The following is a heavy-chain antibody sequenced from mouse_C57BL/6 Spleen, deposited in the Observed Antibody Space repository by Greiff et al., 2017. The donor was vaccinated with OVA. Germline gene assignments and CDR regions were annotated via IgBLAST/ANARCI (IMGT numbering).Heavy chain of an antibody. Sequence: QVVESGGGLVKPGGSLKLSCAASGFTFSSYAMSWVRQTPEKRLEWVATISDGGSYTYYPDNVKGRFTISRDNAKNNLYLQMSHLKSEDTAMYYCARVSDSHYFDYWGQGTTLTVSS. J-gene: IGHJ2*01. CDR2: ISDGGSYT. V-gene: IGHV5-4*01. CDR3: ARVSDSHYFDY. D-gene: IGHD2-13*01. CDR1: GFTFSSYA.